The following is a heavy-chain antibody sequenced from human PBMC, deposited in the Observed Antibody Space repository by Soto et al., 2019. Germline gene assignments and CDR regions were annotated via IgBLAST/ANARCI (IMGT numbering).Heavy chain of an antibody. J-gene: IGHJ6*02. Sequence: QVQLVESGGGVVQPGRSLRLSCAASGFTFSSYGMHWVRQAPGKGLEWVAVISYDGSNKYYADSVKGRFTISRDNSKNTLSLQMNSLRAEDTAVYYCAKEVWSGPMDVWVQGTTVTVSS. CDR1: GFTFSSYG. CDR2: ISYDGSNK. V-gene: IGHV3-30*18. CDR3: AKEVWSGPMDV. D-gene: IGHD3-3*01.